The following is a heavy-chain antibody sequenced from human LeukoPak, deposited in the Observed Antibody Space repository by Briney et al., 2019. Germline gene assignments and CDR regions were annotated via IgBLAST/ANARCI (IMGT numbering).Heavy chain of an antibody. CDR3: AKGLRRGYSGYDFDYYYYYYMDV. CDR1: GFTFSSYA. D-gene: IGHD5-12*01. V-gene: IGHV3-23*01. Sequence: GGSLRLSCAASGFTFSSYAMSWVRQAPGKGLEWVSAISGSGGSTYYADSVKGRFTISRDNSKNTLYLQMNSLRAEDTTVYYCAKGLRRGYSGYDFDYYYYYYMDVWGKGTTVTVSS. CDR2: ISGSGGST. J-gene: IGHJ6*03.